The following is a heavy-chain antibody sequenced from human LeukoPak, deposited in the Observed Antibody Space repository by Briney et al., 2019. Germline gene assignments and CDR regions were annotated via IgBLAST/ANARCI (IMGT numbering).Heavy chain of an antibody. CDR2: ISYDGSNK. CDR3: AKDLRGYCSSTSCYGGPVPVDY. D-gene: IGHD2-2*01. Sequence: GGSLRLSCAASGFTFSSYGMQWVRRAPGKGLEWVALISYDGSNKYYADSVKGRFTISRDNSKNTLYLQMNSLRAEDTAVYYCAKDLRGYCSSTSCYGGPVPVDYWGQGTLVTVSS. J-gene: IGHJ4*02. CDR1: GFTFSSYG. V-gene: IGHV3-30*18.